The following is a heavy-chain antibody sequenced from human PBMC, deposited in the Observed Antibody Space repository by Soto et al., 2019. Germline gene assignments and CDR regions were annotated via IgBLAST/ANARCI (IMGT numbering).Heavy chain of an antibody. D-gene: IGHD6-6*01. Sequence: GGSLRLSCAASGVTFSSYAMGWVRPAPGEGLEWVSAISGSGGSTYYADSVKGRFTISRDNSKNTLYLQMNSLRAEDTAVYYCAKGVIAARQSFDYWGQGTLVTVSS. CDR3: AKGVIAARQSFDY. CDR2: ISGSGGST. CDR1: GVTFSSYA. J-gene: IGHJ4*02. V-gene: IGHV3-23*01.